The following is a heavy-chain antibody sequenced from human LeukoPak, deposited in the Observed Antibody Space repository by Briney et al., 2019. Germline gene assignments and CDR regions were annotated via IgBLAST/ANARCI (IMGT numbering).Heavy chain of an antibody. D-gene: IGHD5-12*01. V-gene: IGHV1-46*01. Sequence: ASVKVSCKASGYTFTSYYMHWVRQAPGQGLEWMGIINPSGGSTSCAQKFQGRVTMTRDTSTSTVYMELSSLRSEDTAVYYCARPVDIVATTISYYFDYWGQGTLVTVSS. CDR2: INPSGGST. CDR3: ARPVDIVATTISYYFDY. J-gene: IGHJ4*02. CDR1: GYTFTSYY.